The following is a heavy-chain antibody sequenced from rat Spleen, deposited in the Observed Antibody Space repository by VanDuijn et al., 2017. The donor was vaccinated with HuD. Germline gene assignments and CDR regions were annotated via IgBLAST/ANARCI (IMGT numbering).Heavy chain of an antibody. D-gene: IGHD1-4*01. V-gene: IGHV4-2*01. CDR3: VRESAGVDF. Sequence: EVKLVESGGCLVQPGRSLKLSCAASGFNFNDNWMGWVRQAPGKGLEWIGEINQDSRTIKYSPSLKDKFTIYRDNGQNTLYLQMNKVGSEDTAIYYCVRESAGVDFWGQGVMVTVSS. CDR1: GFNFNDNW. CDR2: INQDSRTI. J-gene: IGHJ2*01.